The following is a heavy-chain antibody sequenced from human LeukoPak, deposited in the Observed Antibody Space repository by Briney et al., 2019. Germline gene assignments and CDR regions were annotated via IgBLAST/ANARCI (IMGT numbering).Heavy chain of an antibody. D-gene: IGHD2-21*02. CDR1: GYTLTELS. CDR2: FDAEDGET. CDR3: ATDALGLVMVTAKAFDI. J-gene: IGHJ3*02. V-gene: IGHV1-24*01. Sequence: ASVKVSCKVSGYTLTELSIYWVRQAPGKGLEWMGGFDAEDGETIYAQKFQGRVTMTEDTSTDTAYMELSNLRSEDTAVYCCATDALGLVMVTAKAFDIWGQGTMVTVSS.